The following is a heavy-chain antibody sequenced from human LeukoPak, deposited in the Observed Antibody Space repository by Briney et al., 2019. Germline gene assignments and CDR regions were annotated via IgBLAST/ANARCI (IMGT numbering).Heavy chain of an antibody. CDR1: EITFYTFW. CDR3: AGGGFSGFDR. J-gene: IGHJ4*02. D-gene: IGHD5-12*01. Sequence: GGSLRLSCVASEITFYTFWMHWVRQAPGKGLVWVARVDRDGSNTNYADSVKGRFTVSRDNSKNALYLEMSSLRVEDTAVYYCAGGGFSGFDRWGQGVLVSVSS. V-gene: IGHV3-74*01. CDR2: VDRDGSNT.